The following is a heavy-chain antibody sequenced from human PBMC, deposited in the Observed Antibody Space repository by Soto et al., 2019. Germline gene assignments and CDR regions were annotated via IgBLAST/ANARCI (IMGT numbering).Heavy chain of an antibody. CDR2: INPNSGGT. Sequence: ASVKVSCKASGYTFTGYYMHWVRQAPGQGLEWMGWINPNSGGTNYAQKFQCRVTMTRDTSISTAYMELSRLRSDDTAVYYCASRPVVTATSNDYWGQGTLVTVSS. CDR1: GYTFTGYY. D-gene: IGHD2-21*02. V-gene: IGHV1-2*02. CDR3: ASRPVVTATSNDY. J-gene: IGHJ4*02.